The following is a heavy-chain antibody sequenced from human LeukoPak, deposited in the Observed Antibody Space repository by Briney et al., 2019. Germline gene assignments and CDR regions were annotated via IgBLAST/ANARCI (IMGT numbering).Heavy chain of an antibody. Sequence: ASVKVSCKTSGYIFAHNGISWVRQAPGQGPEWMGWISAYNGDTNYAQNFQGRVTMTRDTSTSTVYMELRSLRSDDTAVYYCARGDSSGYYPYHWGQGTLVTVSS. CDR1: GYIFAHNG. CDR2: ISAYNGDT. V-gene: IGHV1-18*01. D-gene: IGHD3-22*01. CDR3: ARGDSSGYYPYH. J-gene: IGHJ5*02.